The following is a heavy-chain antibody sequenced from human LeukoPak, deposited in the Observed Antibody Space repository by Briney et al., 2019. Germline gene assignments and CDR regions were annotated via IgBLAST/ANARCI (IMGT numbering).Heavy chain of an antibody. D-gene: IGHD6-19*01. CDR1: GFTFGTYW. CDR3: ARVPGNDVSGCYYFAY. V-gene: IGHV3-7*01. J-gene: IGHJ4*02. Sequence: GGSLRLSCAASGFTFGTYWMNWVRQAPGKGLEWVATLKHDGTETHYMDSVQGRFTISRDNAKNSLYLQMDSLRAEDTAVYYCARVPGNDVSGCYYFAYGGQGSLVTVSS. CDR2: LKHDGTET.